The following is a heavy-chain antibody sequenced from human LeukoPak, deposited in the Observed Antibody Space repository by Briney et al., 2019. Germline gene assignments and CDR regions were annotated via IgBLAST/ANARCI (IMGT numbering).Heavy chain of an antibody. CDR1: GFSPSTGGVG. CDR3: ARRLGYTYGRGYWYFDL. Sequence: SGPTLVNPTQTLTLTCTFSGFSPSTGGVGVGWIRQPPGKALEWLALIYWDDDKRYSPSLRSRLTITKDTSKNQVVLTMTNMDPVDTATYYCARRLGYTYGRGYWYFDLWGRGTLVTVSS. V-gene: IGHV2-5*02. J-gene: IGHJ2*01. CDR2: IYWDDDK. D-gene: IGHD5-18*01.